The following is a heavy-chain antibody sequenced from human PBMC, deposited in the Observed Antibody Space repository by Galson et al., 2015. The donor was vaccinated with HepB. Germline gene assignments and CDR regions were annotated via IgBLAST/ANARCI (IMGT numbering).Heavy chain of an antibody. CDR3: AKDASIAAAGSGMDV. CDR2: ISWDGGST. CDR1: GFTFDDYT. D-gene: IGHD6-13*01. J-gene: IGHJ6*02. V-gene: IGHV3-43*01. Sequence: SLRLSCAASGFTFDDYTMHWVRQAPGKGLEWVSLISWDGGSTYYADSVKGRFTISRDNSKNSLYLQMNSLRTEDTALYYCAKDASIAAAGSGMDVWGQGTPVTVSS.